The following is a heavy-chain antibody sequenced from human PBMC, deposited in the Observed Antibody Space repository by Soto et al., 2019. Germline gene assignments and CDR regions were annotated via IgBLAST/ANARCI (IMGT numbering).Heavy chain of an antibody. CDR3: AKEHFYYDGSGSPGGYFDY. Sequence: QVQLVESGGGVVQPGRSLRLSCAASGFTFSSYGMHWVRQAPGKGLEWVAVISYDGSNKYYADSVKGRFTISRDNSKNTLYLQMNSLRAEDTAVYYCAKEHFYYDGSGSPGGYFDYWGQGTLVTVSS. D-gene: IGHD3-10*01. CDR1: GFTFSSYG. J-gene: IGHJ4*02. V-gene: IGHV3-30*18. CDR2: ISYDGSNK.